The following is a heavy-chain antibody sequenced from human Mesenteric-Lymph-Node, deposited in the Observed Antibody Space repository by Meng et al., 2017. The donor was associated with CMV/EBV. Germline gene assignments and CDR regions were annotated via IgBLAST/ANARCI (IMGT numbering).Heavy chain of an antibody. V-gene: IGHV3-30*02. CDR2: IWYDGSKI. CDR1: GFSFSNFA. J-gene: IGHJ4*02. Sequence: GGSLRLSCAASGFSFSNFAMTWVRQAPGKGLEWVATIWYDGSKIYNADSVKGRFTISRDNSKNTLYLQMNSLRAEDTAVYYCATRYSGYDPFDYWGQGTLVTVSS. CDR3: ATRYSGYDPFDY. D-gene: IGHD5-12*01.